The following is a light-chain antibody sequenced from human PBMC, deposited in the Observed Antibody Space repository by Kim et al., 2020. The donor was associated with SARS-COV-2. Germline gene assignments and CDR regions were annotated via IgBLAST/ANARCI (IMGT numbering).Light chain of an antibody. Sequence: VLPGRRTTSSCRPSQGVNSNSPWYWQKPGKAPRFLIKGASTRATGIAARFRGSGSGTEFTLTISSLQSEDFAFYYFQQYNRFPITFGVGTKVHIK. CDR2: GAS. V-gene: IGKV3-15*01. CDR1: QGVNSN. J-gene: IGKJ4*01. CDR3: QQYNRFPIT.